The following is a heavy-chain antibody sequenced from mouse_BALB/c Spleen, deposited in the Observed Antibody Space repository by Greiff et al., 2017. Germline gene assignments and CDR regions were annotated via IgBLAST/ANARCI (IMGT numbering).Heavy chain of an antibody. V-gene: IGHV1S137*01. Sequence: QVQLKQSGAELVRPGVSVKISCKGSGYTFTDYAMHWVKQSHAKSLEWIGVISTYYGDASYNQKFKGKATMTVDKSSSTAYMELARLTSEDSAIYYCARSTGNYAMDYWGQGTSVTVSS. J-gene: IGHJ4*01. D-gene: IGHD1-1*01. CDR1: GYTFTDYA. CDR2: ISTYYGDA. CDR3: ARSTGNYAMDY.